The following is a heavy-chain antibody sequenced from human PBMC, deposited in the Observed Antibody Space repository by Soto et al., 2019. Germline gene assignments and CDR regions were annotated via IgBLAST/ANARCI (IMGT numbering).Heavy chain of an antibody. CDR1: GGSINNHY. CDR3: TRDNWYSEY. V-gene: IGHV4-59*11. J-gene: IGHJ4*02. CDR2: VYYNGIT. Sequence: QVQLQESGPGLVKPSETLSLTCTVSGGSINNHYWCWIRQPPGKGLEWLGYVYYNGITNYNPSLKSRVTMSVDTSKNQLSLNQTSLTAADKAIYYCTRDNWYSEYWGQGTLVTVSS. D-gene: IGHD1-20*01.